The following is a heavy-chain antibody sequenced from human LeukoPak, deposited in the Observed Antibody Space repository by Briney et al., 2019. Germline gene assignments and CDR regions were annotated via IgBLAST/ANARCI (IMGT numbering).Heavy chain of an antibody. CDR1: GGSISSYY. V-gene: IGHV4-59*01. D-gene: IGHD1-26*01. CDR3: ARNSGSFQTYYFDY. CDR2: IYYSGST. Sequence: SETLSLTCTVSGGSISSYYWSRIRQPPGKGLEWIGYIYYSGSTNYNPSLKSRVTISVDTSKNQFSLKLSSVTAADTAVYYCARNSGSFQTYYFDYWGQGTLVTVSS. J-gene: IGHJ4*02.